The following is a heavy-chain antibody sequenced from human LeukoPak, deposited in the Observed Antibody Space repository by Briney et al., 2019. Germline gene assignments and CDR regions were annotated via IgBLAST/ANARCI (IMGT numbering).Heavy chain of an antibody. V-gene: IGHV4-34*01. CDR3: ARDGPRAVGATGFDY. CDR2: INHSGST. J-gene: IGHJ4*02. Sequence: SETLSLTCAVYGGSFSGYYWSWIRQPPGKGLEWIGEINHSGSTYYNPSLKSRVTISVDRSKNQFSLKLSSVTAADTAVYYCARDGPRAVGATGFDYWGQGTLVTVSS. D-gene: IGHD1-26*01. CDR1: GGSFSGYY.